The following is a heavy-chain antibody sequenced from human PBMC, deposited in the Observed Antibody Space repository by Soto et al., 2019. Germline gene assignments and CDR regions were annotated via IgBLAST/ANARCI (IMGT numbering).Heavy chain of an antibody. CDR2: IDPSDSYT. D-gene: IGHD6-6*01. V-gene: IGHV5-10-1*01. J-gene: IGHJ6*02. Sequence: PGESLKISCKGSGYSFTSYWISWVRQMPGKGLEWMGRIDPSDSYTNYSPSFQGHVTISADKSISTAYLQWSSLKASDTAMYYCARPISAPSWAHYYYYGMVVWCQGTTVTVSS. CDR3: ARPISAPSWAHYYYYGMVV. CDR1: GYSFTSYW.